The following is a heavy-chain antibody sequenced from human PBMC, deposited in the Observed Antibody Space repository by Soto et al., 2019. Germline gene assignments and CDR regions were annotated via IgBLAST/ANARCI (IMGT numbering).Heavy chain of an antibody. V-gene: IGHV4-39*01. CDR3: RDYCSTTHCYDWFDP. J-gene: IGHJ5*02. Sequence: SETLSLTCSVSGGSIGSSSYYFGWIRQPPGKGLEWIGSLYYTGTTNYNSSLKSRVTISADKSQNQFSLRLSSVTAADTAVYYCRDYCSTTHCYDWFDPWGQGTLVTVSS. CDR2: LYYTGTT. D-gene: IGHD2-2*01. CDR1: GGSIGSSSYY.